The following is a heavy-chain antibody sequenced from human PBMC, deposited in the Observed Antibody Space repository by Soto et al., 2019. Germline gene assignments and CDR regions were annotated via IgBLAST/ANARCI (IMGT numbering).Heavy chain of an antibody. Sequence: SETLSLNCTVSGGSISSGDYYWSWIRQPPGRGLEWIGYIYYSGSTYYNPSLKSRVTISVDTSKNQFSLKLSSVTAADTAVYYCARVPAASNWFDPWGQVTLVILSS. CDR2: IYYSGST. J-gene: IGHJ5*02. D-gene: IGHD2-2*01. CDR1: GGSISSGDYY. CDR3: ARVPAASNWFDP. V-gene: IGHV4-30-4*01.